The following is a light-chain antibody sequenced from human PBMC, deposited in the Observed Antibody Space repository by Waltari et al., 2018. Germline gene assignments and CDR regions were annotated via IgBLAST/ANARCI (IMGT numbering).Light chain of an antibody. Sequence: IQLTQSPSSLSASVGDRVTITCRASQGISSYLAWYQQKPGKAPKLLIYAASTLQSGVPSRFSGSGSGTDFTLTISSLQPEEFATYYCQQLKSYLGIFGPGTKVDIK. V-gene: IGKV1-9*01. J-gene: IGKJ3*01. CDR3: QQLKSYLGI. CDR1: QGISSY. CDR2: AAS.